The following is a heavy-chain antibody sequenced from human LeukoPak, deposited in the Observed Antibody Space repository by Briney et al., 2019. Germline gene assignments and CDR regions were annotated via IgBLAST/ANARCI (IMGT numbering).Heavy chain of an antibody. Sequence: GGSLRLSCAASGFTFSSYAMHWVRQAPGKGLEWVTFIRNDGSNKYYADSVKGRFTISRDNSKNTLYLQMNSLRPEDTAVYYCAKSIAVAFYSWGQGTLVTVSS. CDR3: AKSIAVAFYS. CDR2: IRNDGSNK. D-gene: IGHD6-19*01. V-gene: IGHV3-30*02. CDR1: GFTFSSYA. J-gene: IGHJ4*02.